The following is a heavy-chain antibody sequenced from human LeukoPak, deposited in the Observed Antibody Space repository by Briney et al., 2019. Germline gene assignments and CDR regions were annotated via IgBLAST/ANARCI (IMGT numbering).Heavy chain of an antibody. CDR2: IETGGTT. Sequence: GGSLRLSCAVSGLTVSYNYMGWVRQPPGKGPELASVIETGGTTYYADSVKGRFTLSRDNSKNTLYLQMNDLRVEDTAVYYCARDFSAGALLFDFWGQGTMVTVSS. CDR3: ARDFSAGALLFDF. CDR1: GLTVSYNY. D-gene: IGHD6-13*01. V-gene: IGHV3-53*01. J-gene: IGHJ3*01.